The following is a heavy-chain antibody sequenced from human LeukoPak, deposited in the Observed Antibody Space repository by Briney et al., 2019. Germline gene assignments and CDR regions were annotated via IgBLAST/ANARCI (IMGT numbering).Heavy chain of an antibody. CDR3: AKDTGRDILTGYGDLDY. D-gene: IGHD3-9*01. CDR1: GFTFSSYG. J-gene: IGHJ4*02. CDR2: ISYDGSNK. V-gene: IGHV3-30*18. Sequence: GGSLRLSCAASGFTFSSYGMHWVRQAPGKGLEWVAVISYDGSNKYYADSVKGRFTISRDNSKNTLYLQMNSLRAEDTAVYYCAKDTGRDILTGYGDLDYWGQGTLVTASS.